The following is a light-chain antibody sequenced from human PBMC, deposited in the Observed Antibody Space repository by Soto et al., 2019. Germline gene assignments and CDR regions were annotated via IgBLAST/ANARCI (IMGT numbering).Light chain of an antibody. CDR3: QQYDSSPRT. V-gene: IGKV1-8*01. J-gene: IGKJ1*01. Sequence: AIRMTQSPSSLSASTGDRVTITCRASQGISSYLAWYQQKPGKAPKLLIYAASTLQSGVPSRFSGSGSGTDFTLTISCLQSEDFAVYYCQQYDSSPRTFGQGTRVEIK. CDR1: QGISSY. CDR2: AAS.